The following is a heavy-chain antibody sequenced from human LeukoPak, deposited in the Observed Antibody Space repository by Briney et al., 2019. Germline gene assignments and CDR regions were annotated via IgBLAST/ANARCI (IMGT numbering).Heavy chain of an antibody. V-gene: IGHV3-30*03. J-gene: IGHJ4*02. CDR3: ARDSVGALDY. Sequence: TGRSLRLSCAASGFTFRSYGMHWVRQAPGKGLEWVAVISYDGSNKYYADSVKGRFTISRDNSKNTLYLQMNSLRAEDTAVYYCARDSVGALDYWGQGTLVTASS. CDR1: GFTFRSYG. CDR2: ISYDGSNK. D-gene: IGHD1-26*01.